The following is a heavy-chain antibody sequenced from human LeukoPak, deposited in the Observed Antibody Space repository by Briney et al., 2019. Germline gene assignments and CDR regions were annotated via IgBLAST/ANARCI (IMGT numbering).Heavy chain of an antibody. CDR2: INPNSGGT. V-gene: IGHV1-2*02. CDR3: ARYPFSSWYLWFDP. D-gene: IGHD6-13*01. Sequence: ASVKVSCKASGYTFTSYGISWVRQAPGQGLEWMGWINPNSGGTNYAQKFQGRVTMTRDTSISTAYMELSRLRSDDTAVYYWARYPFSSWYLWFDPWGQGNLVNGSS. J-gene: IGHJ5*02. CDR1: GYTFTSYG.